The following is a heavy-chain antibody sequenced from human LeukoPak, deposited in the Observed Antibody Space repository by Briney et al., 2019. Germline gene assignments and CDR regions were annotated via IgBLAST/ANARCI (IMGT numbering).Heavy chain of an antibody. CDR3: ARQWAPVHWFDP. CDR1: GYSISSGYY. V-gene: IGHV4-38-2*02. CDR2: IYHSGST. J-gene: IGHJ5*02. Sequence: SETLSLTCTVSGYSISSGYYWGWIRQPPGKGLEWIGSIYHSGSTYYNPSLKSRVTISVDTSKNQFSLKLSSVTAADTAVYYCARQWAPVHWFDPWGQGTLVTVSS. D-gene: IGHD1-26*01.